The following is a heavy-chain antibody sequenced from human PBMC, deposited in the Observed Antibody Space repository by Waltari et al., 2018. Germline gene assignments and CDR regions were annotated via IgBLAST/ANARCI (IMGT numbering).Heavy chain of an antibody. V-gene: IGHV7-4-1*02. CDR1: GYTFTSYA. D-gene: IGHD3-3*01. CDR3: ARIRSPTYYDFWSGYHQDFDY. Sequence: QVQLVQSGSELKKPGASVKVSCKASGYTFTSYAMNWVRQAPAQGLEWMGWINTNTGNPTYAQGFTGRFVFSLDTSVSTAYLQISSLKAEDTAVYYCARIRSPTYYDFWSGYHQDFDYWGQGTLVTVSS. J-gene: IGHJ4*02. CDR2: INTNTGNP.